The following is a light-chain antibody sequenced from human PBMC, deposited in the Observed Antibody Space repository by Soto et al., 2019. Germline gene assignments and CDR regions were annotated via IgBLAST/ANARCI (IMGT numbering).Light chain of an antibody. Sequence: DIQMTQSPSSLSASVGDRVIITCRASQGISNYLAWYQQKPGKVPKLLIYAASTLQSGVPSRFSGSGSGTEFTLTISRLQPEDVASYYCQNYNSAPFTFGGGTNVEIK. CDR2: AAS. CDR3: QNYNSAPFT. CDR1: QGISNY. J-gene: IGKJ4*01. V-gene: IGKV1-27*01.